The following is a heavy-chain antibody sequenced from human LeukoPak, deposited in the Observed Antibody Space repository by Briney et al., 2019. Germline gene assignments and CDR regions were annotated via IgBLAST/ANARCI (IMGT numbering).Heavy chain of an antibody. Sequence: ASVKVSCKASGYTFTSYYMHWVRQAPGQGLEWMGVINPSGGSTSYAQKFQGRVTMTRDTSTSTVYMELSSLRSEDTAVYYCAGGIAVAGTLDYWGQGTLVTVSS. V-gene: IGHV1-46*01. CDR1: GYTFTSYY. CDR2: INPSGGST. CDR3: AGGIAVAGTLDY. D-gene: IGHD6-19*01. J-gene: IGHJ4*02.